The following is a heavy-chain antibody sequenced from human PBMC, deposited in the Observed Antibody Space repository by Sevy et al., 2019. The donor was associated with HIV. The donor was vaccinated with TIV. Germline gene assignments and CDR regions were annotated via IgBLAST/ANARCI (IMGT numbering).Heavy chain of an antibody. V-gene: IGHV5-51*01. D-gene: IGHD2-21*02. CDR2: VYPDNSDNSET. J-gene: IGHJ6*02. CDR1: GYVFTDYF. Sequence: GESLKISCKASGYVFTDYFIAWVRQMPGKGLEWMGIVYPDNSDNSETRYSPSFLGQVTMSVDKSFSTAYLQGDSLQASDTAIYYCARRADCAGDCTLRPRDYYALDAWGQGTTVTVSS. CDR3: ARRADCAGDCTLRPRDYYALDA.